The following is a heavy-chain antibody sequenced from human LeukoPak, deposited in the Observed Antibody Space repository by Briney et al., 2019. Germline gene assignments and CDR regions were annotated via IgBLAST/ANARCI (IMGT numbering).Heavy chain of an antibody. CDR1: GFTFSSYA. V-gene: IGHV3-23*01. Sequence: GGSLRLSCAASGFTFSSYAMSWVRQAPGKGLEWVSAISGSGGSTYYADSVKGRFTISRDNPKNTLYLQMNSLRAEDTAVYYCAKGDVYSGYDFLDYWGQGTLVTVSS. CDR3: AKGDVYSGYDFLDY. CDR2: ISGSGGST. D-gene: IGHD5-12*01. J-gene: IGHJ4*02.